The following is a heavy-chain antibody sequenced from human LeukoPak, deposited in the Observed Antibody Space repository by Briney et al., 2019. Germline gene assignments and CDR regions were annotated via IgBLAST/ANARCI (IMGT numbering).Heavy chain of an antibody. J-gene: IGHJ6*02. V-gene: IGHV1-2*02. CDR3: ANNYGDYGPYYYYGMDV. CDR1: GYTFTGYY. D-gene: IGHD4-17*01. Sequence: GPVKVSCKASGYTFTGYYMHWVRQAPGQGLEWMGWINPNSGGTNYAQKFQGRVTMTRDTSISTAYMELSRLRSDDTAVYYCANNYGDYGPYYYYGMDVWSQGTTVTVAS. CDR2: INPNSGGT.